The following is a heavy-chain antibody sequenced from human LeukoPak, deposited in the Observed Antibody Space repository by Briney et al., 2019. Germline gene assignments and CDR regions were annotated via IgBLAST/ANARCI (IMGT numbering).Heavy chain of an antibody. J-gene: IGHJ4*02. CDR2: IYSGGST. D-gene: IGHD3-22*01. Sequence: PGGSLRLSCAASGFTVSSNYMSWVRQAPGKGLEWVSVIYSGGSTYYADSVKGRFTISRDNSKNTLYLQMNSLRAEDTAVYYCAREQYYYDSSGYSYWGQGTLVTVSS. CDR3: AREQYYYDSSGYSY. CDR1: GFTVSSNY. V-gene: IGHV3-66*02.